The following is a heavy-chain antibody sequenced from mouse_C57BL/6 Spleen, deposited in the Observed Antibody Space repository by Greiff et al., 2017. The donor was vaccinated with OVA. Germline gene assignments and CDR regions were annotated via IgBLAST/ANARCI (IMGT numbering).Heavy chain of an antibody. J-gene: IGHJ2*01. CDR3: ARSGTTVVEGGYFDY. D-gene: IGHD1-1*01. CDR1: GYTFTSYW. V-gene: IGHV1-55*01. Sequence: VQLQQPGAELVKPGASVKMSCKASGYTFTSYWITWVKQRPGQGLEWIGDIYPGSGSTNYNEKFKSKATLTVDTSSSTAYMQLSSLTSEDSAVYYGARSGTTVVEGGYFDYWGQGTTLTVSS. CDR2: IYPGSGST.